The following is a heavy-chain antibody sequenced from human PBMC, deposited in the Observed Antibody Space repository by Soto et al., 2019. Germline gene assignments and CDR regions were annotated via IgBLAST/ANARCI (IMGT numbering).Heavy chain of an antibody. D-gene: IGHD6-19*01. CDR3: ARAVFSSGWSPSSFDY. CDR1: GFTFSSHA. Sequence: EVQLLESGGGLVQPGRSLRLSCAASGFTFSSHAMNCVRQAPGKWLEWVSAMSGTGGSTYYADSVKGRFTIPRDNSENPLDLQMNSPRFEDTGVFLCARAVFSSGWSPSSFDYWGQGTLVTVPS. V-gene: IGHV3-23*01. CDR2: MSGTGGST. J-gene: IGHJ4*02.